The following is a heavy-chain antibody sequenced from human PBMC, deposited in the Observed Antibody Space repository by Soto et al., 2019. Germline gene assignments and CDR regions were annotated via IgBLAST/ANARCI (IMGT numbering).Heavy chain of an antibody. V-gene: IGHV3-21*01. Sequence: GGSLRLSCAASGFTFSRYAINWVRQAPGKGLEWVASISIIGDYVYYADSVKGRFTISRDNAKNSVFLQMDSLTVEDTAVYFCARGSNNRQDGMDVWRQGTMLTAFS. J-gene: IGHJ6*01. CDR2: ISIIGDYV. CDR3: ARGSNNRQDGMDV. D-gene: IGHD2-15*01. CDR1: GFTFSRYA.